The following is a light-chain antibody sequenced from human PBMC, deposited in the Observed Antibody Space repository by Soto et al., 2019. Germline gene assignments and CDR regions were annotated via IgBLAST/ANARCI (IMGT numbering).Light chain of an antibody. CDR1: SSDVGSYNR. V-gene: IGLV2-18*01. Sequence: QSVLTQPPSVSGSPGQSVTISCTGTSSDVGSYNRLSWYQQPPGTAPKLIMYEVNTLPSGVPDRFSGSKSGSTASLTISGLPAEDEADYYCSLYISGSTYVFGTGTKVTVL. CDR2: EVN. CDR3: SLYISGSTYV. J-gene: IGLJ1*01.